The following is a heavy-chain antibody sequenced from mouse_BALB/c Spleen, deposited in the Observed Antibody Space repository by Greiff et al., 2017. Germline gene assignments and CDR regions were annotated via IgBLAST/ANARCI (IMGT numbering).Heavy chain of an antibody. CDR2: ISYSGST. V-gene: IGHV3-2*02. J-gene: IGHJ3*01. D-gene: IGHD1-2*01. Sequence: EVMLVESGPGLVKPSQSLSLTCTVTGYSITSDYAWNWIRQFPGNKLEWMGYISYSGSTSYNPSLKSRISITRDTSKNQFFLQLNSVTTEDTATYYCARCSAYYGYGSWGQGTLVTVSA. CDR1: GYSITSDYA. CDR3: ARCSAYYGYGS.